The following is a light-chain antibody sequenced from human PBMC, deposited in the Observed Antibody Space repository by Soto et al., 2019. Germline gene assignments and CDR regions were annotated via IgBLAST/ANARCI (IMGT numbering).Light chain of an antibody. J-gene: IGLJ2*01. V-gene: IGLV1-44*01. CDR1: SSNIETNT. Sequence: QSVLTQPPSASGTPGQRVTISCSGSSSNIETNTVDWYQHLPGTAPKVLIFNNNQRPSGVPDRFSGSKSGTSASLAISGLQSEYEADYYCAVWDDSLSGMVFGGGTQLTVL. CDR2: NNN. CDR3: AVWDDSLSGMV.